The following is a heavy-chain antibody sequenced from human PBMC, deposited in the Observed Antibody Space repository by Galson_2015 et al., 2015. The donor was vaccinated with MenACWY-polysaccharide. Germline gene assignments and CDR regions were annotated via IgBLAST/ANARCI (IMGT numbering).Heavy chain of an antibody. CDR2: IYTSGST. D-gene: IGHD6-6*01. V-gene: IGHV4-61*02. CDR3: ARAYSSSSYYFEY. Sequence: PLSLTCTVSGGSISSGSYYWSWIRQPAGKGLESIGCIYTSGSTNYNPSLRSRVTISVDTSKNQFSLKLTSVTAADTAVYYCARAYSSSSYYFEYWGPGTLVTVSS. J-gene: IGHJ4*02. CDR1: GGSISSGSYY.